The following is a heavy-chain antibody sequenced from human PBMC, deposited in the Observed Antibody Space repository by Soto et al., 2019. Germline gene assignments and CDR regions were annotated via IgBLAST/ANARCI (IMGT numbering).Heavy chain of an antibody. CDR1: GYTFTSYG. V-gene: IGHV1-18*01. CDR2: ISAYNGNT. J-gene: IGHJ1*01. D-gene: IGHD3-3*01. Sequence: GASVKVSCKASGYTFTSYGISWVRQAPGQGLEWMGWISAYNGNTNYAQKLQGRVTMTTDTSTSIAYMELRSLRSDDTAVYYCARASLSEDPYYDFWSGYYSEYFQHWGQGTLVTVSS. CDR3: ARASLSEDPYYDFWSGYYSEYFQH.